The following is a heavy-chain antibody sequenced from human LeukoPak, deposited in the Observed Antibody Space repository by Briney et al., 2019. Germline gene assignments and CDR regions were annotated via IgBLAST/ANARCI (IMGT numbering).Heavy chain of an antibody. Sequence: GGSLRLSCAASGFTFSSYSMNWVRQAPGKGLEWVSSISSSSYIYYADSVKGRFTISRDNAKNSLYLQMNSLRAEDTAVYYCARDGGVGAKFDYWGQGTLVTVSS. CDR2: ISSSSYI. CDR3: ARDGGVGAKFDY. CDR1: GFTFSSYS. D-gene: IGHD1-26*01. J-gene: IGHJ4*02. V-gene: IGHV3-21*01.